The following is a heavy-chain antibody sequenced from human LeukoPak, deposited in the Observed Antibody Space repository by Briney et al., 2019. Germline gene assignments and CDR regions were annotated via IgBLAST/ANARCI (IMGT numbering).Heavy chain of an antibody. D-gene: IGHD3-9*01. J-gene: IGHJ4*02. CDR3: ATTHGDFDWLMYY. CDR1: GFTFSSHG. CDR2: INWNGGST. V-gene: IGHV3-20*04. Sequence: GGSLRLSCAASGFTFSSHGMSWVRQAPEKGLEWVSGINWNGGSTGYADSVKGRFTISRDKAKNSLYLQMNDLRAEDTAVYYCATTHGDFDWLMYYWGQGTRVTVSS.